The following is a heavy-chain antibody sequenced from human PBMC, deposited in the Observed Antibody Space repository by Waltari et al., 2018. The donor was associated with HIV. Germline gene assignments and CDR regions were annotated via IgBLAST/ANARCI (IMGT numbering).Heavy chain of an antibody. J-gene: IGHJ3*01. CDR1: GFTFNDFA. Sequence: EVQLVESGGNLVQPGRSLRLSCAASGFTFNDFAMHWVRQAPGKGLEWVSGISWNGGRIGYADSVKGRFTISRDHAKNSLYLQMNSLRLEDTAFYYCAKTLAADTGVAFNLWGQGTMVTVSS. CDR3: AKTLAADTGVAFNL. V-gene: IGHV3-9*01. D-gene: IGHD6-13*01. CDR2: ISWNGGRI.